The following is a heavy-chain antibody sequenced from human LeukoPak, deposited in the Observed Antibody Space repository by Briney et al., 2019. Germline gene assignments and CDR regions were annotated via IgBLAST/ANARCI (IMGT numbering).Heavy chain of an antibody. CDR1: GFTFNRYA. Sequence: PGGSLRLSCVASGFTFNRYAMTWVRQAPGKGLEWVSAISGSGGNTYYADSVKGRFTISRDSSRNTVYLQMNNLRAEDTAIYYCAKARDGFGLDTTDYWGQGTLVTVSS. CDR2: ISGSGGNT. D-gene: IGHD3/OR15-3a*01. V-gene: IGHV3-23*01. J-gene: IGHJ4*02. CDR3: AKARDGFGLDTTDY.